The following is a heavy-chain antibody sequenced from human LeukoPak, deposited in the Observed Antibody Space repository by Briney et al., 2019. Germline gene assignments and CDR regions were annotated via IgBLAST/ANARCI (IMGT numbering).Heavy chain of an antibody. J-gene: IGHJ3*02. CDR3: ARGRGVGYSSEKDAFDI. Sequence: GASVKVSCKASGGTFSSYAISWVRQAPGQGLEWMGGIIPIFGTANYAQKFRGRVTITTDESTSTAYMELSSLRSEDTAVYYCARGRGVGYSSEKDAFDIWGQGTMVTVSS. CDR1: GGTFSSYA. CDR2: IIPIFGTA. D-gene: IGHD6-25*01. V-gene: IGHV1-69*05.